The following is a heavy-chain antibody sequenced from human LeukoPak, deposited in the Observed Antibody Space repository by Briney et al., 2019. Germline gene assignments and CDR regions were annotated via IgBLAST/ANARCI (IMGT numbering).Heavy chain of an antibody. J-gene: IGHJ4*02. D-gene: IGHD5-12*01. Sequence: SETLSLTCTVSGGSMGRYYWSWIRQPPGKGLEWIGYVYYSGNSKYNPSLKSRVTISVDTSKNQFSLKLTSMTPADTGVYYCARVYSGYEIDYWGQGTLVTVSS. CDR1: GGSMGRYY. CDR2: VYYSGNS. V-gene: IGHV4-59*01. CDR3: ARVYSGYEIDY.